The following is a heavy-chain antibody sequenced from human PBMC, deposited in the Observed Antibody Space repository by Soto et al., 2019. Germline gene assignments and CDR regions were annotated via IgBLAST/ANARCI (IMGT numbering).Heavy chain of an antibody. D-gene: IGHD4-17*01. CDR2: IYYSGST. Sequence: PSETLSLTCTVSGGSISSGGYYWIWIRQHPGKGLEWIGYIYYSGSTYYNPSLKSRVTISVDTSKNQFSLKLSSVTAADTAVYYCARSTYGDSHFDYWGQGTLVTVSS. V-gene: IGHV4-31*03. CDR3: ARSTYGDSHFDY. J-gene: IGHJ4*02. CDR1: GGSISSGGYY.